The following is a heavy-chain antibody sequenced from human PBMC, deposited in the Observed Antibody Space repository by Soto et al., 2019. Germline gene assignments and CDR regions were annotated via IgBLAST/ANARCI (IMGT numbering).Heavy chain of an antibody. V-gene: IGHV4-39*01. D-gene: IGHD3-16*01. J-gene: IGHJ6*02. CDR2: IYYSGTT. CDR1: GGSISSNSYY. Sequence: QLQLQESGPGLVKPSETLSLTCTVSGGSISSNSYYWAWIRHPPGKGLEWIGNIYYSGTTYYNPSPKSRGTISLDTSQKPFSLKLSSVTAADTAVYYCARHKGGYYSGVDVWGQGTTVTVSS. CDR3: ARHKGGYYSGVDV.